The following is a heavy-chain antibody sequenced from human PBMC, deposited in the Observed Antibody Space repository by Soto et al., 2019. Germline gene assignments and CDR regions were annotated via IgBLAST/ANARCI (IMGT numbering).Heavy chain of an antibody. CDR1: GFTFSDYY. J-gene: IGHJ4*02. V-gene: IGHV3-11*06. CDR3: ASDLSSSSTNYFDS. Sequence: GGSLRLSCAASGFTFSDYYMSWIRQAPGKGLEWLSYISSSSSYTNYADSVKGRFTISRDNAKNSLFLQMNSLRADDTAVYYCASDLSSSSTNYFDSWGQGILVTVSS. CDR2: ISSSSSYT.